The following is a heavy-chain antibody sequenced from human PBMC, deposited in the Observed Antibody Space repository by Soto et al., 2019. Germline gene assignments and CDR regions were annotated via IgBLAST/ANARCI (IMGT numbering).Heavy chain of an antibody. Sequence: GGSLRLSCAASGFTFSRYAMSWVRQAPGRGLEWVSSISTSDHTTYYADSVKGRFTISTDNSKNTLYVQMNGLKSEDTAVYYCAKVAWSYPGEGDYWGQGTLVTVSS. V-gene: IGHV3-23*01. CDR3: AKVAWSYPGEGDY. D-gene: IGHD3-10*01. CDR1: GFTFSRYA. J-gene: IGHJ4*02. CDR2: ISTSDHTT.